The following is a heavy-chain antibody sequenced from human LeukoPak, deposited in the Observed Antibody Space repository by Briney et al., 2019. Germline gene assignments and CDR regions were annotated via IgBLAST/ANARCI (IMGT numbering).Heavy chain of an antibody. CDR2: ISNSVSTI. CDR1: GFTFCSHD. V-gene: IGHV3-48*03. Sequence: PGGSLRLSPAASGFTFCSHDMNCVRQAPGQGLEWVSYISNSVSTISYADSVKGRFTISRDNAKNSLYLQRNSLRAEDTAVYYCAREGIADYWGQGTLVTVSS. J-gene: IGHJ4*02. CDR3: AREGIADY. D-gene: IGHD3-10*01.